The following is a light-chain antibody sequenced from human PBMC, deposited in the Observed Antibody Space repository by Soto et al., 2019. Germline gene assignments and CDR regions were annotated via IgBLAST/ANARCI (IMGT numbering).Light chain of an antibody. V-gene: IGLV2-14*01. CDR3: RSSTASYTLSL. J-gene: IGLJ1*01. CDR2: EVK. CDR1: SSDVGASDY. Sequence: QSVLTQPASVSGSPGQSITVSCTGTSSDVGASDYVSWYQHHPGKAPKAIIYEVKNRPSGVSRRFSGSKSANTASLTISGLQAEDEADYYYRSSTASYTLSLFGA.